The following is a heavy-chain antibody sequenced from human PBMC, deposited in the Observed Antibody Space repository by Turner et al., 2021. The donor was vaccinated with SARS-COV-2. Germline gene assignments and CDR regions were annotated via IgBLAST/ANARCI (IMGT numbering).Heavy chain of an antibody. CDR2: FDPEDGET. V-gene: IGHV1-24*01. Sequence: QVQLVQSGAELKKPGASVKVPCKVSGDTLTELSMHWVRQAPGKGLEWMGGFDPEDGETSYAQKFQGRVTMTEDTSTDTAYMELSSLRSEDTAVYYCATLPSPHHDFWSGYYVFDPWGQGTLVTVSS. CDR3: ATLPSPHHDFWSGYYVFDP. D-gene: IGHD3-3*01. J-gene: IGHJ5*02. CDR1: GDTLTELS.